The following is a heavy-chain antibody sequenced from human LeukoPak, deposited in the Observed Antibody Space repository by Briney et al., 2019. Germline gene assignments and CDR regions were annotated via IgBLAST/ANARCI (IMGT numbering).Heavy chain of an antibody. CDR1: GFTFSSYG. CDR2: ISNDGSNK. D-gene: IGHD3-22*01. J-gene: IGHJ5*02. V-gene: IGHV3-30*18. Sequence: GRSLRLSCAASGFTFSSYGMHWVRQAPGKGLEWVAVISNDGSNKYYADSVKGRFTISRDNSKNTLYLQMNSLRAEDTAVYYCANENYYGSSGYPDLWGQGTLVTVSS. CDR3: ANENYYGSSGYPDL.